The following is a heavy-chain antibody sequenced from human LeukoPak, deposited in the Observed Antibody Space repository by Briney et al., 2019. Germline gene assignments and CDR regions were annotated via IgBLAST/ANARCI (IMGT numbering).Heavy chain of an antibody. Sequence: GGSLRLSCAASGFTFSSYAMHWVRQAPGKGLEWVAVISYDGSNKYYADSVKGRFIISRDNSKNTLYLQMNSLRAEDTAVYYCARDTAAAGRFDYWGQGTLVTVSS. V-gene: IGHV3-30*04. CDR1: GFTFSSYA. J-gene: IGHJ4*02. CDR2: ISYDGSNK. CDR3: ARDTAAAGRFDY. D-gene: IGHD6-13*01.